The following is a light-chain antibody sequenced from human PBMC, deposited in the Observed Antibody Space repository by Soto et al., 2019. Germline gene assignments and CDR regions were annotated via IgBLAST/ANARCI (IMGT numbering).Light chain of an antibody. CDR2: QDS. V-gene: IGLV3-1*01. CDR3: QAWDSSTVV. J-gene: IGLJ2*01. Sequence: HELTQPPSVSVSPGQTASITCSGDKLGDKYACWYQQKPGQSPVLVIYQDSKRPSGIPERFSGSNSGNTATLTISGTQAMDEADYYCQAWDSSTVVFGGGTKLTVL. CDR1: KLGDKY.